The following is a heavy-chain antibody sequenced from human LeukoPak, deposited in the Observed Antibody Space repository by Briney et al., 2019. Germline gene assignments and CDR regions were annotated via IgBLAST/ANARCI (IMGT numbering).Heavy chain of an antibody. CDR1: GYTFTSYY. Sequence: ASVKVSCTASGYTFTSYYMHWVRQAPGQGLEWMGLINPSGGSTSYARKFQGRVTMTRDTSTSTVYMELSSLRSEDTAVYYCARDLSQWSGIAAADYWGQGTLVTVSS. CDR2: INPSGGST. V-gene: IGHV1-46*01. CDR3: ARDLSQWSGIAAADY. J-gene: IGHJ4*02. D-gene: IGHD6-13*01.